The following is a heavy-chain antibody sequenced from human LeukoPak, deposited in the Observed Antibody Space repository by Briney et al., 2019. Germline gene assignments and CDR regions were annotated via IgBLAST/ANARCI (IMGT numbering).Heavy chain of an antibody. D-gene: IGHD6-13*01. CDR2: ISGRGGST. Sequence: PGGSLRLSCAASGFTFSSYAMTWVRQAPGKGLEWVSAISGRGGSTYYADSVKGRFTISRDNSKNTPYLQMNSLRAEDTAIYYCAKSPAADPDAFDIWGQGTMVTVSS. CDR3: AKSPAADPDAFDI. CDR1: GFTFSSYA. J-gene: IGHJ3*02. V-gene: IGHV3-23*01.